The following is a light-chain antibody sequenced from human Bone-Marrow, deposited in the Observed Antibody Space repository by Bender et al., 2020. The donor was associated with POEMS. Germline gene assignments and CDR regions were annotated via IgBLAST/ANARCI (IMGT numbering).Light chain of an antibody. CDR3: SSWDGSLNGWV. CDR2: SNN. Sequence: QSVLTQPPSASGTPGQSVTLSCSATSSNFGNNAANWYQHVPGTAPKLLIYSNNQRPSGVPDRFSACTSGTSASLAIRGLHSDDEADYYCSSWDGSLNGWVFGGGTKLTVL. J-gene: IGLJ3*02. CDR1: SSNFGNNA. V-gene: IGLV1-44*01.